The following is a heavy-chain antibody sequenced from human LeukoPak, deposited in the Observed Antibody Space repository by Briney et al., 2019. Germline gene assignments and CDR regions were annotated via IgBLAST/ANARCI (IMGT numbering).Heavy chain of an antibody. J-gene: IGHJ4*02. Sequence: GGSLRLSCAASGLTFSSYDMSRVRQAPGKGLEWVSGISGSGGSTYYADSVKGRFTISRDNSRNTLFLQMNTLRAEDTAVYYCAKGSGYSFGCFDYWGQGTLVTVSS. CDR1: GLTFSSYD. D-gene: IGHD5-18*01. CDR2: ISGSGGST. V-gene: IGHV3-23*01. CDR3: AKGSGYSFGCFDY.